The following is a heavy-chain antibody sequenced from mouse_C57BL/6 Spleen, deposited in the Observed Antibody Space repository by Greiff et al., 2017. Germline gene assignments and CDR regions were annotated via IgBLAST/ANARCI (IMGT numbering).Heavy chain of an antibody. CDR3: ARDWGNNYFDY. Sequence: EVKVVESGGGLVKPGGSLKLSCAASGFTFSSYAMSWVRQTPEKRLEWVATISDGGSYTYYPDNVKGRFTISRDNAKNNLYLQMSHLKSEDTAMYYCARDWGNNYFDYWGQGTTLTVSS. V-gene: IGHV5-4*01. J-gene: IGHJ2*01. D-gene: IGHD2-1*01. CDR1: GFTFSSYA. CDR2: ISDGGSYT.